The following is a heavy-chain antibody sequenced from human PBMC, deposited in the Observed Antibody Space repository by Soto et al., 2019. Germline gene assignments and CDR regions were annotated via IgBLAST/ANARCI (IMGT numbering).Heavy chain of an antibody. J-gene: IGHJ3*02. CDR1: GYTFTGYY. V-gene: IGHV1-2*04. D-gene: IGHD6-19*01. Sequence: ASVKVSCKASGYTFTGYYMHWVLQAPGQGLEWMGWINPNSGGTNYAQKFQGWVTMTRDTSISTAYMELSRLRSDDTAVYYCARASSGWYNGDDAFDIWGQGTMVTVS. CDR3: ARASSGWYNGDDAFDI. CDR2: INPNSGGT.